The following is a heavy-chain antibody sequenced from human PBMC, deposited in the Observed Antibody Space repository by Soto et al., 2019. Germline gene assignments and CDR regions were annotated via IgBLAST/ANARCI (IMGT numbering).Heavy chain of an antibody. V-gene: IGHV1-69*05. J-gene: IGHJ6*02. CDR2: LNPISRKP. Sequence: QVQLVQSGAEVKKPGSSVKVSCRDPGGSFSTYAISWLRQAPGQGLGWMGGLNPISRKPRYRQKFQGRVRITSDESTTTAYMELSNLISEDTAVYYWARDKDQVDLGGNHYYATDVWGQGTTVTVSS. CDR1: GGSFSTYA. D-gene: IGHD1-26*01. CDR3: ARDKDQVDLGGNHYYATDV.